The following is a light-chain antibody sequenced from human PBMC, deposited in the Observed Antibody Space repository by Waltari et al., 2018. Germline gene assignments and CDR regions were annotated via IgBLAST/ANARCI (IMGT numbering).Light chain of an antibody. Sequence: SQIPQTPSPLSASRGARVTTTCQSNQDISKYLRWYQQKPGKAPKVLIYDASNLESGVPSRFSGSGSGTDFTFTISSLQPEDIATYYCQQYDDLPFTFGPGTKVHVK. J-gene: IGKJ3*01. CDR1: QDISKY. CDR2: DAS. V-gene: IGKV1-33*01. CDR3: QQYDDLPFT.